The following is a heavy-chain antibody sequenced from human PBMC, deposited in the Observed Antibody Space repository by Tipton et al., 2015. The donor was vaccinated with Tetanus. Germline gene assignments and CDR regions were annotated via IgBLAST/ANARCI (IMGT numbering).Heavy chain of an antibody. J-gene: IGHJ4*02. Sequence: SLRLSCAASGFTFRSNWMSWVRQAPGKGLEWVANIKDDGTDKYYVDSVTGRFTISRDNAENSLYLQMNSLRTEDTAVYYCAKLRGRGWAYWGQGTPVTVSS. CDR2: IKDDGTDK. D-gene: IGHD4-23*01. CDR1: GFTFRSNW. V-gene: IGHV3-7*01. CDR3: AKLRGRGWAY.